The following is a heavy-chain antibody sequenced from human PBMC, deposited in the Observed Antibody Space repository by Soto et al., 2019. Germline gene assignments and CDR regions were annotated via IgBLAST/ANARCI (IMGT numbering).Heavy chain of an antibody. Sequence: QVQLQESGPGLVKPSETLSLTCTVSGGSISSYYWSWIRQPPGKGLEWIGYIYYSGSTNYNPSLKSRVTISVDTAMNQCSPKLSSVTAADTAVYYCANDQIPPFHMDVWGKGTTVTVSS. CDR2: IYYSGST. CDR1: GGSISSYY. CDR3: ANDQIPPFHMDV. V-gene: IGHV4-59*08. J-gene: IGHJ6*03. D-gene: IGHD3-3*01.